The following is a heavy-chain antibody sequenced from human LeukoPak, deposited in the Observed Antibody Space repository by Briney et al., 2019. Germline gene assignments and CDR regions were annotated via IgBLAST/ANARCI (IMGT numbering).Heavy chain of an antibody. CDR1: GGSISSSSYY. V-gene: IGHV4-39*01. D-gene: IGHD1-26*01. J-gene: IGHJ4*02. CDR3: ARHSPVGIFYFDY. CDR2: INYSRSP. Sequence: SETLSLTCTVSGGSISSSSYYWGWIRQPPGKGLEWIGNINYSRSPYYNPSLKSRVTISVDTSKNQFSLKLSSVTAADTAVYYCARHSPVGIFYFDYWGQGTLVTVSS.